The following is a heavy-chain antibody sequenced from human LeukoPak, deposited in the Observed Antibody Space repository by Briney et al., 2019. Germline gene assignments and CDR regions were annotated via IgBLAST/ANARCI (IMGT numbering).Heavy chain of an antibody. CDR3: ARDLGIAVGR. V-gene: IGHV4-39*07. D-gene: IGHD6-19*01. J-gene: IGHJ4*02. CDR1: GDSIRSTSYY. Sequence: PSETLSLTCTVSGDSIRSTSYYWGWIRQPPGKGLEWIGSIYYSGSTYYNPSLKSRVTISVDTSKNQFSLKLSSVTAADTAVYYCARDLGIAVGRWGQGTLVTVSS. CDR2: IYYSGST.